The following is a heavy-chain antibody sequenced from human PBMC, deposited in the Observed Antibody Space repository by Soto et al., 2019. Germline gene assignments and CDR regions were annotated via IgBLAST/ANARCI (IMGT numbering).Heavy chain of an antibody. J-gene: IGHJ6*03. CDR3: TTRFGELLRYYYYCMDV. D-gene: IGHD3-10*01. V-gene: IGHV3-15*01. Sequence: LRLSCAASGFTFSNAWMSWVRQAPGKGLEWVGRIKSKTDGGTTDYAAPVKGRFTISRDDSKNTLYLPMNSLKTEDTAVYYCTTRFGELLRYYYYCMDVWGKGTTVTVSS. CDR2: IKSKTDGGTT. CDR1: GFTFSNAW.